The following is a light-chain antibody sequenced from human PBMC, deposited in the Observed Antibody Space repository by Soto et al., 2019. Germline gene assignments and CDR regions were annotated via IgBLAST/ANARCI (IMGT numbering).Light chain of an antibody. J-gene: IGLJ1*01. Sequence: QAVVTQVPSLTVSPGGTVTLTCGSSTGTVTSGHYPYWFQQKPGQAPGALIYDTSNKHSWTPARFSGSLLGGKAALTLSGAQPEDEAEYYCLLSYSGARLYVFGTGTKVTVL. V-gene: IGLV7-46*01. CDR1: TGTVTSGHY. CDR3: LLSYSGARLYV. CDR2: DTS.